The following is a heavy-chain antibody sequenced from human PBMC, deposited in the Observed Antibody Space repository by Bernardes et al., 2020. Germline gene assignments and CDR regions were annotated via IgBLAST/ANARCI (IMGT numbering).Heavy chain of an antibody. V-gene: IGHV3-21*01. D-gene: IGHD2-8*02. CDR2: ISSSSSYI. CDR1: GFTFSSYS. CDR3: ARDRVVVYASDYYYYGMDV. Sequence: GGSLRLSCAASGFTFSSYSMNWVRQAPGKGLEWVSSISSSSSYIYYADSVKGRFTISRDNAKNSLYLQMNSLRAEDTAVYYCARDRVVVYASDYYYYGMDVWGKGTTVTVSS. J-gene: IGHJ6*04.